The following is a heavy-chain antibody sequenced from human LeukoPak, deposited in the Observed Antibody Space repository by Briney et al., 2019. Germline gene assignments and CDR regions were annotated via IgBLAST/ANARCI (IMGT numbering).Heavy chain of an antibody. J-gene: IGHJ4*02. CDR2: IYSGGST. CDR3: ARARGYSYGCDY. D-gene: IGHD5-18*01. V-gene: IGHV3-53*01. CDR1: GFIVSSNY. Sequence: PGGSLRLSCAASGFIVSSNYMSWVRQAPGKGPEWVSVIYSGGSTYYADSVKGRFTISRDNSKNTLYLQMNSLRVEDTAVYYCARARGYSYGCDYWGQGTLVTVSS.